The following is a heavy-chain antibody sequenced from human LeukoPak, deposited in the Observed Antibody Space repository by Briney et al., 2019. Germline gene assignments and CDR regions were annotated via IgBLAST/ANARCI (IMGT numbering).Heavy chain of an antibody. CDR3: TRGAGWLIDY. V-gene: IGHV4-61*01. J-gene: IGHJ4*02. CDR2: FHNSGTS. CDR1: GGSISSGSYY. D-gene: IGHD3-16*01. Sequence: SQTLSLTCTVSGGSISSGSYYWSWIRQPPGKGLEWIGYFHNSGTSTYNPSLKSRVTISADTSKNQFSLKLNSLTTADTAVYYCTRGAGWLIDYWGQGILVTVSS.